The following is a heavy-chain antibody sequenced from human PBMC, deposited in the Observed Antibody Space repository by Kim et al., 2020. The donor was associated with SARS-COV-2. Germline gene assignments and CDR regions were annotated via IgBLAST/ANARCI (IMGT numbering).Heavy chain of an antibody. J-gene: IGHJ5*02. Sequence: ASVKVSCKASGYTFTSYGISWVRQAPGQGLEWMGWISAYNGNTNYAQKLQGRVTMTTDTSTSTAYMELRSLRSDDTAVYYCAREGTGGDPGIWFDPWGQGTLVTVSS. CDR1: GYTFTSYG. D-gene: IGHD2-8*02. V-gene: IGHV1-18*01. CDR3: AREGTGGDPGIWFDP. CDR2: ISAYNGNT.